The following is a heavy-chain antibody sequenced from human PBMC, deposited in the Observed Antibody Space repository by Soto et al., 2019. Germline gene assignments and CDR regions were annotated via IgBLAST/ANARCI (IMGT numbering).Heavy chain of an antibody. CDR3: ARELPPPPSGYYYYGMDV. CDR1: GFTFSSYG. D-gene: IGHD2-15*01. V-gene: IGHV3-33*01. J-gene: IGHJ6*02. CDR2: IWYDGSNK. Sequence: HLGGSLRLSCAASGFTFSSYGMHWVRQAPGKGLEWVAVIWYDGSNKYYADSVKGRFTISRDNSKNTLYLQMNSLRAEDTAVYYCARELPPPPSGYYYYGMDVWGQGTTVTVSS.